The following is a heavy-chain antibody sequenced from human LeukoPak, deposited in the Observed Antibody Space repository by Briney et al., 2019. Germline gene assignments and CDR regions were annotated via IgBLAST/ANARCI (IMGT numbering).Heavy chain of an antibody. CDR3: AKDLHTSHCCLPFDY. CDR2: ISYDGSNE. Sequence: RGSLRLSCAASGFSFSSYGMHWVRQAPGKGLEWVAVISYDGSNEYFADSVKGRFTVSRDNSKNTLSLQMNSLRAEDTAVYYYAKDLHTSHCCLPFDYWGQGTLVTVSS. V-gene: IGHV3-30*18. D-gene: IGHD2-2*01. J-gene: IGHJ4*02. CDR1: GFSFSSYG.